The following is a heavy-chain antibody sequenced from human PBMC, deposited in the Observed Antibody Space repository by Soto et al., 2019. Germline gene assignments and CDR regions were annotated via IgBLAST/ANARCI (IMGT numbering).Heavy chain of an antibody. CDR2: IIPIFGTA. CDR1: GGTFSSYA. V-gene: IGHV1-69*06. CDR3: ARDPGITGTTGYYYYGMDV. Sequence: SVKVSCKASGGTFSSYAISRVRQAPGQGLEWMGGIIPIFGTANYAQKFQGRVTITADKSTSTAYMELSSLRSEDTAVYYCARDPGITGTTGYYYYGMDVWGQGTTVTSP. J-gene: IGHJ6*02. D-gene: IGHD1-7*01.